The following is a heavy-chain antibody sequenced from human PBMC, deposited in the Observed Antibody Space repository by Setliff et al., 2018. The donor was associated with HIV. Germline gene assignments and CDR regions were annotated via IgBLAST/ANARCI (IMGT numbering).Heavy chain of an antibody. CDR2: IYPGDSDT. D-gene: IGHD1-26*01. V-gene: IGHV5-51*01. J-gene: IGHJ3*02. Sequence: PGEDLKIPCHGSGYSFNTYWFGWVRQMSGKGLEWMGIIYPGDSDTRYSPSFQGQVIIPAHQSIRTAYLQWSRLKASDSAMSYCARFWSSGSYRDAFGIWGQGTMVTVSS. CDR1: GYSFNTYW. CDR3: ARFWSSGSYRDAFGI.